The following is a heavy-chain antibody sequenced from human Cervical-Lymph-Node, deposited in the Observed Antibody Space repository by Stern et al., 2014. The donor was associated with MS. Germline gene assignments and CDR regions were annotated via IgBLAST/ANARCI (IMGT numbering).Heavy chain of an antibody. CDR1: GGTFSKFP. V-gene: IGHV1-69*18. CDR3: ALSSETSDRWYSLGYDL. CDR2: ILPVFGTP. D-gene: IGHD6-13*01. J-gene: IGHJ5*02. Sequence: VQLVQSGAAVTKPGSSVKVSCKASGGTFSKFPRSWVRPTPGQGLAWMARILPVFGTPTYSQEFRCRVTIAADVSTSTVYMELSSLRSDDTAVYYCALSSETSDRWYSLGYDLWGQGTLVTVSS.